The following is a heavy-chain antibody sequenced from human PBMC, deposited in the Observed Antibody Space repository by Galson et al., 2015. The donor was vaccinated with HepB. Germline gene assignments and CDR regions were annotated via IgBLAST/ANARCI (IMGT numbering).Heavy chain of an antibody. J-gene: IGHJ5*02. CDR3: ARAGSSWYEDNNWFDP. CDR2: ISSSSSYT. Sequence: SLRLSCAASGFTFSDYYMSWIRQAPGKGLEWVSYISSSSSYTNYADSVKGRFTISRDNAKNSLYLQMNSLRAEDTAVYYCARAGSSWYEDNNWFDPWGQGTLVAVSS. CDR1: GFTFSDYY. D-gene: IGHD6-13*01. V-gene: IGHV3-11*05.